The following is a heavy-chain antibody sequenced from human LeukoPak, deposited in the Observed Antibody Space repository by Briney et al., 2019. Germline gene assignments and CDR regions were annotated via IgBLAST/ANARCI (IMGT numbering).Heavy chain of an antibody. CDR1: GFTFSSYS. CDR3: ARDVEAMAAAGGGVDY. Sequence: GGSLRLSCAASGFTFSSYSMNWVRQAPGKGLEWVSSITSSSNYIYYADSVRGRSTISRDNAKNSLYLQMNSLRAEHTAVYYCARDVEAMAAAGGGVDYWGQGTLVTVSS. D-gene: IGHD6-13*01. J-gene: IGHJ4*02. CDR2: ITSSSNYI. V-gene: IGHV3-21*01.